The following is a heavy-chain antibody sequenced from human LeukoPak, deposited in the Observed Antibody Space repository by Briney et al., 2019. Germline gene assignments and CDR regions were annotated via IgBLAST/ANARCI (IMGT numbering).Heavy chain of an antibody. Sequence: GGSLRLSCAASGFIFSNAWMNWVRQAPGKGLEWVANINQDGSVKNHVDSVKGRFIISRDNAKNSLYLQMNSLRPEDTAVYYCARGAPYRDSDDYWGQGTLVTVSS. CDR1: GFIFSNAW. CDR2: INQDGSVK. D-gene: IGHD1-26*01. CDR3: ARGAPYRDSDDY. V-gene: IGHV3-7*05. J-gene: IGHJ4*02.